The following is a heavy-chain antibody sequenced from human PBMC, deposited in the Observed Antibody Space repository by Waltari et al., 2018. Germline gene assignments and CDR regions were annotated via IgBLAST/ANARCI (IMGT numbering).Heavy chain of an antibody. D-gene: IGHD1-26*01. V-gene: IGHV3-7*01. CDR2: IRQDGNQK. CDR1: GFTFSTDW. CDR3: AREGKLLGAFDI. Sequence: EVQLVESGGTLVQHGGSLRLSCAASGFTFSTDWMNWVRQAPGKGLEWVADIRQDGNQKSYVDSVKGLFTISRDNAESSLYLQMNSLRAEDTAVYYCAREGKLLGAFDIWGQGTMVTVSS. J-gene: IGHJ3*02.